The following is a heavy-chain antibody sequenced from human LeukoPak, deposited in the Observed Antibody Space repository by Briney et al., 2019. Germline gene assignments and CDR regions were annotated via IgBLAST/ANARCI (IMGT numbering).Heavy chain of an antibody. V-gene: IGHV4-39*01. CDR2: IYYSGKT. D-gene: IGHD3-10*01. Sequence: SETLSLTCSVSGGSISRSSHYWGWVRQPPGKGLEWIGSIYYSGKTYYNPSLKSRVTISEDTSKNQFSLKLSSVTAADTAVYYCASIVWFAEFYFDCWGQGTLVTVSS. CDR3: ASIVWFAEFYFDC. CDR1: GGSISRSSHY. J-gene: IGHJ4*02.